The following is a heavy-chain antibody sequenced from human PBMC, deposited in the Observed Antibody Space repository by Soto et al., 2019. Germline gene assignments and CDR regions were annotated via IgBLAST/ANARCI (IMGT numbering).Heavy chain of an antibody. J-gene: IGHJ6*03. Sequence: EVQLVESGGGLVKPGGSLRLSCAASGFTFSSYSMNWVRQAPGKGLEWVSSISSSSSYIYYADSVKGRFTISRDNAKNSLYLQMNSLRAEDTAVYYCARDPRRLATIGSPWGYMDVWGKGTTVTVSS. CDR3: ARDPRRLATIGSPWGYMDV. D-gene: IGHD5-12*01. CDR1: GFTFSSYS. V-gene: IGHV3-21*01. CDR2: ISSSSSYI.